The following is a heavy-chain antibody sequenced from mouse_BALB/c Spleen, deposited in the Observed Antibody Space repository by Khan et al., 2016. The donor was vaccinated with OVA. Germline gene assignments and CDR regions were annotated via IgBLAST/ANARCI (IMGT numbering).Heavy chain of an antibody. V-gene: IGHV9-2-1*01. Sequence: QIQLVQSGPELKKPGETVKISCKATGYTFTDYSMHWVKQAPGKGLKWMGWINTETGEPTYADDFKGRFAFSLATSASTAYLQINNLKNEDTATSFCAKGGGSYAMDYWGQGTSVTVSS. CDR2: INTETGEP. CDR1: GYTFTDYS. J-gene: IGHJ4*01. CDR3: AKGGGSYAMDY.